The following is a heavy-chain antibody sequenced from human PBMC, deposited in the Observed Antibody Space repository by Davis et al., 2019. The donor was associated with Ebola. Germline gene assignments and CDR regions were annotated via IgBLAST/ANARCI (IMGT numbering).Heavy chain of an antibody. D-gene: IGHD2-15*01. CDR2: INPNSGGT. Sequence: ASVKVSCKASGYTFTGYYMHWVRQAPGQGLEWMGWINPNSGGTNYAQKFQGWVTMTRDTSIMELSRLRSDDTAVYYCAREVYGLAYGMDVWGQGTTVTVSS. CDR1: GYTFTGYY. J-gene: IGHJ6*02. V-gene: IGHV1-2*04. CDR3: AREVYGLAYGMDV.